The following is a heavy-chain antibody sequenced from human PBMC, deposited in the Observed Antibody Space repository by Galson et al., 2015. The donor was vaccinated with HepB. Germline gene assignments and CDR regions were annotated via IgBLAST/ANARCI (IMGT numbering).Heavy chain of an antibody. CDR3: ARDLCSSTSCYTGPYYYYYMDV. D-gene: IGHD2-2*02. Sequence: SVKVSCKASGYTFTSYGISWVRQAPGQGLEWMGWISAYNGNTNYAQKLQGRVTMTTDTSTSTAYMELRSLRSDDTAAYYCARDLCSSTSCYTGPYYYYYMDVWGKGTTVTVSS. J-gene: IGHJ6*03. CDR2: ISAYNGNT. V-gene: IGHV1-18*01. CDR1: GYTFTSYG.